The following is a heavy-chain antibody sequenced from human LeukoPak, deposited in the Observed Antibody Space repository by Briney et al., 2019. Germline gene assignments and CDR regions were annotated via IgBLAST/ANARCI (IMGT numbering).Heavy chain of an antibody. CDR1: GYTFTGYY. V-gene: IGHV1-2*02. J-gene: IGHJ6*02. Sequence: ASVKVSCKASGYTFTGYYMHWVRQAPGQGLGWMGWINPNSGGTNYAQKFQGRVTMTRDTSISTAYMELSRLRSDDTAVYYCAREIDDPTDYTGGMDVWGQGTTVTVSS. CDR2: INPNSGGT. CDR3: AREIDDPTDYTGGMDV. D-gene: IGHD4/OR15-4a*01.